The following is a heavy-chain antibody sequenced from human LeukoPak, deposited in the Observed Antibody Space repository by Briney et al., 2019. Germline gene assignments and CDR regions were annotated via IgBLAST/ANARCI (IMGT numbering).Heavy chain of an antibody. CDR1: GFTVSTNY. CDR3: ARGGTFVSDY. Sequence: PGGSLRLSCAASGFTVSTNYMSWVRQAPGKGLEWVANINQDGSEKYYVDSMKGRFTVSRDNARNSLYLQMDSLRAEDTAVYYCARGGTFVSDYWGLGTLVTVSS. CDR2: INQDGSEK. V-gene: IGHV3-7*01. D-gene: IGHD1-1*01. J-gene: IGHJ4*02.